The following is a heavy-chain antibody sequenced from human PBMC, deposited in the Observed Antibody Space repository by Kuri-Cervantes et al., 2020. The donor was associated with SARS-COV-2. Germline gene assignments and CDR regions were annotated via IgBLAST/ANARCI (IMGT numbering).Heavy chain of an antibody. V-gene: IGHV1-69*05. CDR3: AHVEMATNHGEYYFDY. J-gene: IGHJ4*02. CDR2: IIPIFGTT. Sequence: SVKVSCKASGYTFTSYDIHWVRQATGQGLEWMGGIIPIFGTTNYAQKFQGRVTITTDESTSTAYMELSSLRSEDTAVYYCAHVEMATNHGEYYFDYWGQGTRGTVSS. D-gene: IGHD5-24*01. CDR1: GYTFTSYD.